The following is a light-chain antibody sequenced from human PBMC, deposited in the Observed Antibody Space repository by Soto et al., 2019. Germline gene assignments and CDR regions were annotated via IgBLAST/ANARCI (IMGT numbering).Light chain of an antibody. CDR1: SSDIGGYNF. CDR2: EVS. J-gene: IGLJ3*02. CDR3: SSYTSANTLV. Sequence: QSVLTQPASVSGSPGQSITISCTGSSSDIGGYNFVSWYQQYPGKAPKLMICEVSNRPSGVSERFSGSKSGNTASLSISGLQAEDEANYYCSSYTSANTLVFGGGTKVTVL. V-gene: IGLV2-14*01.